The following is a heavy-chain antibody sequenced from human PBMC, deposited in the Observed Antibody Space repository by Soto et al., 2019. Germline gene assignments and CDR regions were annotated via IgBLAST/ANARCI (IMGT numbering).Heavy chain of an antibody. Sequence: QVQLVESGGGVVQPGRSLRLSCAASGFTFSSHSIQWVRQAPGKGLEWMAFISYDGSIKYYADSVKGRFTNSRDNSKNSSYLQMNSPRAEDTAVLYYAREWSTSGKLDYWGQGTLVIVS. CDR3: AREWSTSGKLDY. CDR2: ISYDGSIK. J-gene: IGHJ4*02. V-gene: IGHV3-30-3*01. D-gene: IGHD3-10*01. CDR1: GFTFSSHS.